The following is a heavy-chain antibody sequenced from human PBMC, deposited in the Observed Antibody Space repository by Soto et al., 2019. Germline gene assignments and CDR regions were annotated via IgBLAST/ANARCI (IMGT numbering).Heavy chain of an antibody. Sequence: GGSLRLSCAASGFTFSSYGMHWVRQAPGKGLEWVAVIWYDGSNKYYADSVKGRFTISRDNSKNTLYLQMNSLRAEDTAVYYCARDPHAWDFWSGIPDYYYYMDVWGKGTTVTVSS. D-gene: IGHD3-3*01. V-gene: IGHV3-33*01. CDR3: ARDPHAWDFWSGIPDYYYYMDV. CDR2: IWYDGSNK. J-gene: IGHJ6*03. CDR1: GFTFSSYG.